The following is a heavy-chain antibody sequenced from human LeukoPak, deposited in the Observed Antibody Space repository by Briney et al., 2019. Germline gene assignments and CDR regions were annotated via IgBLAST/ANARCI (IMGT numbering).Heavy chain of an antibody. CDR2: IYPADSDT. D-gene: IGHD3-22*01. CDR3: ARHRLNYYDSSHDAFDI. Sequence: GESLKISCEASGYSFRNYWIAWVRQMPGKGPECMGLIYPADSDTRYRTSFQGQVTISADKSISTAYLQWSSLKASDTAMYYCARHRLNYYDSSHDAFDIWGQGTMVTVSS. J-gene: IGHJ3*02. V-gene: IGHV5-51*01. CDR1: GYSFRNYW.